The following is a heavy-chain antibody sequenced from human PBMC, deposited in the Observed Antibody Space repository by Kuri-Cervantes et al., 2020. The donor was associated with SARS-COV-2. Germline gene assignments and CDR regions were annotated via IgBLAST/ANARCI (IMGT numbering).Heavy chain of an antibody. CDR1: GGSISSGDYY. V-gene: IGHV4-30-4*02. Sequence: SETLSLTCTVSGGSISSGDYYWSWIRQPPGKGLEWIGYIYYSGSTYYNPSLKSRVTISVDTSKNQFSLKLSSVTAADTAVYYCARFQYYYGSGMGGRFDYWGQGTLVTVSS. D-gene: IGHD3-10*01. CDR3: ARFQYYYGSGMGGRFDY. J-gene: IGHJ4*02. CDR2: IYYSGST.